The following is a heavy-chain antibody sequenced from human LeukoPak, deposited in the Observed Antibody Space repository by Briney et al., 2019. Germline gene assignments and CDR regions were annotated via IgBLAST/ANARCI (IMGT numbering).Heavy chain of an antibody. V-gene: IGHV3-23*01. Sequence: GGSLRLSCATSGFTFNSYAMSWVRQAPGKGLEWVSGTSDRGDYTYYADSVKGRFTISRDSSKNTLFLQMNSLRAEDTALYFCARKAQYNGHYPLDYWGQGTLVTVSS. D-gene: IGHD1-7*01. CDR1: GFTFNSYA. CDR2: TSDRGDYT. J-gene: IGHJ4*02. CDR3: ARKAQYNGHYPLDY.